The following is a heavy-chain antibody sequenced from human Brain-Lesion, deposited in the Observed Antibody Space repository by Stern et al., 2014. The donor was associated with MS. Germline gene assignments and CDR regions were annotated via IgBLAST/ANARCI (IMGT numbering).Heavy chain of an antibody. D-gene: IGHD2-2*01. V-gene: IGHV4-61*02. CDR1: GGSISSGGYY. CDR2: IFNSGST. CDR3: ARGRVVPGFQYYATDV. J-gene: IGHJ6*02. Sequence: QVQLVQSGPGLVKPSQTLSLSCTVSGGSISSGGYYWSWIRQPAGKGLEWIGRIFNSGSTSYNPSLKSRVTISIDTSKNQFSLRLNSMTAADTVVYYCARGRVVPGFQYYATDVWGQGTTVIVSS.